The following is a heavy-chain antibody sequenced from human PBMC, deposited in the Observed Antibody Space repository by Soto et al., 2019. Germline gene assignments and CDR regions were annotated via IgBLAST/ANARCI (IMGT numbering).Heavy chain of an antibody. CDR3: ARSKYSNSWSVPYS. D-gene: IGHD6-13*01. V-gene: IGHV3-30-3*01. CDR1: GFIFSDYT. CDR2: ISYDGNNK. Sequence: QVQLVESGGGVVQPGRSLKLSCAASGFIFSDYTMHWVRQAPGKGLDWVALISYDGNNKNYADSVKGQFTISRDDSKNTLYLQMNSLRAEDTAVYYCARSKYSNSWSVPYSGGQGTLVTVSS. J-gene: IGHJ5*01.